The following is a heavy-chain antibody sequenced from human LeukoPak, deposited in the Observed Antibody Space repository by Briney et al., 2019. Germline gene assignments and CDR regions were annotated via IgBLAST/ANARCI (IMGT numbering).Heavy chain of an antibody. J-gene: IGHJ5*02. Sequence: PGRSLRLSCAASGFTFSNYGMHWVRQAPGKGLERVAVISYDGSNEYYADSVKGRFTISRDNPKNTLYLQMNSLRAEDTAVYYCAKGGQQVVRWWFDPWGQGTLVTVSS. CDR2: ISYDGSNE. CDR3: AKGGQQVVRWWFDP. D-gene: IGHD6-13*01. V-gene: IGHV3-30*18. CDR1: GFTFSNYG.